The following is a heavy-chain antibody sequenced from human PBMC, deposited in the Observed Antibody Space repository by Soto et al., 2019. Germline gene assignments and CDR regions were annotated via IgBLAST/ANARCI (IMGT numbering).Heavy chain of an antibody. V-gene: IGHV4-38-2*01. CDR2: IYHSGTT. CDR1: GDSISRCYY. CDR3: SRTDNVCYYQN. D-gene: IGHD2-21*01. J-gene: IGHJ4*02. Sequence: SETLSLTCAVYGDSISRCYYCALIRQPPGKGLEYSGSIYHSGTTYYNPSLMSRVTLSVDTSKNQFSLKLRSVTAADSAVYYCSRTDNVCYYQNCGQGPLVTVSS.